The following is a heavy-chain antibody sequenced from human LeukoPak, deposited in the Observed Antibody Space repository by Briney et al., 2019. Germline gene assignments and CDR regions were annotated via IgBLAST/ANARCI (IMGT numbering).Heavy chain of an antibody. CDR2: ISSTGSSI. V-gene: IGHV3-48*04. D-gene: IGHD3-10*01. J-gene: IGHJ4*02. CDR3: ARDRSGHDY. Sequence: PGGSLRLSCAASGFTFSNYAMNWVRQAPGKGLEWVSYISSTGSSIYYSDSVKGRFTTSRDNAKNPLYLQMNSLRAEDTAVYYCARDRSGHDYWGQGTLVTVSS. CDR1: GFTFSNYA.